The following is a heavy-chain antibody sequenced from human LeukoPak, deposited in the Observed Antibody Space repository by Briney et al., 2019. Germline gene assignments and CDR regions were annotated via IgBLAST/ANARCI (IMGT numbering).Heavy chain of an antibody. CDR2: IYSGGST. D-gene: IGHD1-1*01. J-gene: IGHJ6*03. V-gene: IGHV3-53*01. CDR1: GFTVSSNY. Sequence: PGGSLRLSCAASGFTVSSNYMTWVRQAPGKGLEWVSVIYSGGSTYYADSVKGRFTVSRDNSKNTFYLQMNSLRAEDTAVYYCASTTRGGTYYYYMDVWGKGTTVTISS. CDR3: ASTTRGGTYYYYMDV.